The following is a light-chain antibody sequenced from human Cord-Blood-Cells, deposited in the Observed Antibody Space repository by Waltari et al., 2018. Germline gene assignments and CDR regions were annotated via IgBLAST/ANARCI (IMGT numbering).Light chain of an antibody. CDR3: QQSYCTPPVT. CDR1: QSISSY. Sequence: DIQMTQSPSSLYASVGDRVNITCRASQSISSYLNWYQQKPGKAPKHLIYAASSLQSGVPSRFSGSGSCTDFTLTIISLQPEEFATYYCQQSYCTPPVTFGQGTRLEIK. CDR2: AAS. J-gene: IGKJ5*01. V-gene: IGKV1-39*01.